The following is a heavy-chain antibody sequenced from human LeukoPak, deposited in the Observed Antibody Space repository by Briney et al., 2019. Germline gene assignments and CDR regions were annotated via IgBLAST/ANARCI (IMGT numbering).Heavy chain of an antibody. CDR1: GFTFSNYW. V-gene: IGHV3-74*01. CDR3: ARDKKGGEASEIDY. Sequence: PGGSLRLSCAASGFTFSNYWVHWVRQAAGKGLVWVSRINRDGSTTNYADSVKGRFTVSRDNAKNTLNLQMNSLGAEDTAVYYGARDKKGGEASEIDYWGQGTLVTVSS. D-gene: IGHD3-10*01. J-gene: IGHJ4*02. CDR2: INRDGSTT.